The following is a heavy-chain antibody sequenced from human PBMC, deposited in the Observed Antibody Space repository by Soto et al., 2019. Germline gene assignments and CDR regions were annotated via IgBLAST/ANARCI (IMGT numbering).Heavy chain of an antibody. CDR3: ARAGYYDSHHYDY. Sequence: GGSLRLSCAASGFTFSSYGMHWVRQAPGKGLEWVAVIWYDGSNKYYADSVKGRFTISRDNSKNTLYLQMNSLRAEDTAVYYCARAGYYDSHHYDYWGQGTLVTVSS. V-gene: IGHV3-33*01. CDR1: GFTFSSYG. J-gene: IGHJ4*02. CDR2: IWYDGSNK. D-gene: IGHD3-22*01.